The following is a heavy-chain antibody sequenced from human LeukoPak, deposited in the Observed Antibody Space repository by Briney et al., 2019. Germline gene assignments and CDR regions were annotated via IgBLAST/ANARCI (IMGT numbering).Heavy chain of an antibody. J-gene: IGHJ4*02. CDR3: SRDQTPYY. CDR2: IRSKIYGGTP. CDR1: GFTFGDYA. V-gene: IGHV3-49*04. Sequence: GGSLRLFCTASGFTFGDYAMTWVRQAPGKGLEWVGFIRSKIYGGTPEYAASVKGRFTISRDDSQGIAYLQMNSLITEDTAVYYCSRDQTPYYWGQGTLVTVSS.